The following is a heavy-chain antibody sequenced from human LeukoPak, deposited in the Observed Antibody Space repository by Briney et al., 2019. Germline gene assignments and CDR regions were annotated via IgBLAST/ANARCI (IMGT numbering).Heavy chain of an antibody. D-gene: IGHD1-1*01. CDR1: GFTFSSYA. J-gene: IGHJ4*02. V-gene: IGHV3-23*01. Sequence: GGSLRLSCAASGFTFSSYAMNWVRQAPGKGLEWVSAISGSGGSTYYADSVKRRFTISRDNSKNTLYLQMNNLRADDTAVYYCARGPMVQPDYWGQGTLVTVSS. CDR2: ISGSGGST. CDR3: ARGPMVQPDY.